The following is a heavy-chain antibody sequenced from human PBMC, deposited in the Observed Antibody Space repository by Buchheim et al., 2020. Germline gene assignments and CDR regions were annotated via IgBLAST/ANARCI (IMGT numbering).Heavy chain of an antibody. CDR1: GGSISSYY. CDR3: ARVTYYYDSSGYYFDY. Sequence: QVQLQESGPGLVKPSETLSLTCTVSGGSISSYYWSWIRQPPGKGLEWIGYIYYSGSTNYNPSLKSRVTISVDTSKNQFSLKLSSVTAADTAVYYCARVTYYYDSSGYYFDYWGQRTL. CDR2: IYYSGST. D-gene: IGHD3-22*01. J-gene: IGHJ4*02. V-gene: IGHV4-59*01.